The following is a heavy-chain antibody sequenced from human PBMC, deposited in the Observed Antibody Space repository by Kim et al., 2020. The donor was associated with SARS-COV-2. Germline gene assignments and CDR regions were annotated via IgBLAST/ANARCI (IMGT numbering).Heavy chain of an antibody. J-gene: IGHJ6*02. D-gene: IGHD4-17*01. CDR3: ARGIYGVNLPRMDV. CDR1: GFTFSAYS. V-gene: IGHV3-48*02. Sequence: GGSLRLSCAASGFTFSAYSMNWVRQAPGKGLEWVSYISSSSSTLYYADSVKGRFTISRDNAKNSLYLQMNSLRDEDTAVFYCARGIYGVNLPRMDVWGQGTTVTVSS. CDR2: ISSSSSTL.